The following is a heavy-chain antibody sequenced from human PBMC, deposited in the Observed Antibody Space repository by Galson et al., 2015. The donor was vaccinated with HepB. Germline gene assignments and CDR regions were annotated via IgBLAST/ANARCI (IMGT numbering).Heavy chain of an antibody. CDR3: ARGLGDYSSLDF. D-gene: IGHD3-10*01. CDR2: IWFDGSKT. J-gene: IGHJ4*02. V-gene: IGHV3-33*01. Sequence: SLRLSCAASGLSFPSHGMHWVRQAADKGLEWVALIWFDGSKTYYVDSVKDRFTISRDNSKHIVYLEVNSLRVEDTAVYFCARGLGDYSSLDFWGQGIVVTVSS. CDR1: GLSFPSHG.